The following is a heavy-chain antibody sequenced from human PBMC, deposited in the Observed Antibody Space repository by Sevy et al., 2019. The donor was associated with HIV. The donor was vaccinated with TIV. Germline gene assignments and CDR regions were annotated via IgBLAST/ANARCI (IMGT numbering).Heavy chain of an antibody. Sequence: ASVKVSCKASGGTFSSYGISWVRQAPGKGLEWMGGIIPIRGTVNYAQKFQGRVTITADESTKTVYMELSSLRSEDTALYYCARGGGNGWYYFDYWGQETLVTVSS. V-gene: IGHV1-69*13. J-gene: IGHJ4*02. CDR1: GGTFSSYG. CDR3: ARGGGNGWYYFDY. D-gene: IGHD6-19*01. CDR2: IIPIRGTV.